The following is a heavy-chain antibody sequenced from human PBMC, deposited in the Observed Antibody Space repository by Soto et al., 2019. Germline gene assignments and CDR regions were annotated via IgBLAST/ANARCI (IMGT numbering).Heavy chain of an antibody. CDR3: ARDGIVVVPAAVYYHYGMDV. CDR2: IIPIFGTA. CDR1: GGTFSSYA. D-gene: IGHD2-2*01. V-gene: IGHV1-69*13. J-gene: IGHJ6*02. Sequence: SVKVSCKASGGTFSSYAISWVRQAPGQGLEWMGGIIPIFGTANYAQKFQGRVTITADESTSTAYMELSSLRSEDTAVYYCARDGIVVVPAAVYYHYGMDVWGQGTTVTVSS.